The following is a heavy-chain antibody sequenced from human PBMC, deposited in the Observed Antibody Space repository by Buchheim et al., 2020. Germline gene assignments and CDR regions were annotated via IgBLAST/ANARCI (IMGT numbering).Heavy chain of an antibody. D-gene: IGHD4-23*01. CDR3: ARDSMGRKTLTPDY. Sequence: QVQLVESGGGVVQPGRSLRLSCAASGFTFSSYGMHWVRQAPGKGLEWVAVLWYDGGNKYYADSVKGRSPISRDNSKKSLYLQMNSLRAEDTAVYYCARDSMGRKTLTPDYWGQGTL. J-gene: IGHJ4*02. CDR2: LWYDGGNK. V-gene: IGHV3-33*01. CDR1: GFTFSSYG.